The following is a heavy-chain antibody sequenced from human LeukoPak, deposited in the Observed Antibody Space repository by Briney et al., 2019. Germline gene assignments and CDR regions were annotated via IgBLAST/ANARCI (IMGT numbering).Heavy chain of an antibody. J-gene: IGHJ6*04. V-gene: IGHV3-23*01. CDR1: GFTFSSYA. Sequence: PGGSLRLSCAASGFTFSSYAMSWVRQAPGKGLEWVSAISGSGGSTYYADSVKGRFTISRDNAKNSLYLQMNSLRAEDTAVYYCARDRSRYYDYVWGSYRSGSLDVWGKGTTVTVSS. D-gene: IGHD3-16*02. CDR2: ISGSGGST. CDR3: ARDRSRYYDYVWGSYRSGSLDV.